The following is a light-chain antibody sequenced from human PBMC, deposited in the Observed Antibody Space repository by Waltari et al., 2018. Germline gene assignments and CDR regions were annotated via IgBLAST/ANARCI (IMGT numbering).Light chain of an antibody. CDR2: EDA. CDR1: GLGNKY. CDR3: QAWDPTSHVT. Sequence: SYESTQPPSVSVSPGQTASIPCSGDGLGNKYVRWFQQRPGQSPVLVIYEDAKRPSGVPARISGSNSENMATLTISGTQATDEADYYCQAWDPTSHVTFGGGTKLTVL. V-gene: IGLV3-1*01. J-gene: IGLJ2*01.